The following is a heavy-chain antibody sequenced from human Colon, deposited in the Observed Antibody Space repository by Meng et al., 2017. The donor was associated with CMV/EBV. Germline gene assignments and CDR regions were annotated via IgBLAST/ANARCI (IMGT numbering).Heavy chain of an antibody. Sequence: GESLKISCAASGFSVSDNYMTWVRQAPGKGLQWVSVIYRDGTTRYADSVKGRFTISRDNSNNNLYLQMNSLRAADTAVYYCARDHGWGYSSGWSDCWGQGTLVTVSS. CDR1: GFSVSDNY. J-gene: IGHJ4*02. CDR2: IYRDGTT. D-gene: IGHD6-19*01. CDR3: ARDHGWGYSSGWSDC. V-gene: IGHV3-66*02.